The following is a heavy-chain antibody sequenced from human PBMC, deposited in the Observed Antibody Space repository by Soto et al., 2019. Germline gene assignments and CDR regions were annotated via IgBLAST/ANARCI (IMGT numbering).Heavy chain of an antibody. D-gene: IGHD2-15*01. CDR3: ARESCRGGSCYSPRYYGMDV. J-gene: IGHJ6*02. Sequence: GGSLRLSCAASGFTFSSYGMHWVRQAPGKGLEWVAVIWSDGSNKYYADSLKGRFIVSRDNSKNTLYLQMNSLRAEDTAVYYCARESCRGGSCYSPRYYGMDVWGQGTTVTVSS. V-gene: IGHV3-33*01. CDR1: GFTFSSYG. CDR2: IWSDGSNK.